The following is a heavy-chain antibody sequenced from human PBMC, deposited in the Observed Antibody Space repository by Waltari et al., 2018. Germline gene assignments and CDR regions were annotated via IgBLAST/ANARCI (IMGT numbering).Heavy chain of an antibody. D-gene: IGHD2-8*01. V-gene: IGHV3-23*01. Sequence: EVQVLESGGGLVQPGGSQRLSFTASGFIFRSHALSWGRQSPGKGLEWVSGINDSGSTTYYADSVRGRFTISRDNSKKTVYLQMSSLRTEDTAIYYCAKDVNGMVSGWFDPWGQGTLVIVSS. CDR2: INDSGSTT. CDR3: AKDVNGMVSGWFDP. J-gene: IGHJ5*02. CDR1: GFIFRSHA.